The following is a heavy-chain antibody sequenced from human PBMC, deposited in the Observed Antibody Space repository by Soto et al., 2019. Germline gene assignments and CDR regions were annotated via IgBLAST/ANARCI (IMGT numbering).Heavy chain of an antibody. CDR2: IYYSGIT. CDR3: ARHGSN. Sequence: PSGTLSLTCTVSGVSISNSSYYWGWIRRPPGKGLEWIGTIYYSGITYYNPSLKSRVTISVDTSKNQFSLKLTSVTAADTAAYYCARHGSNWGQGTLVTVSS. J-gene: IGHJ4*02. CDR1: GVSISNSSYY. V-gene: IGHV4-39*01.